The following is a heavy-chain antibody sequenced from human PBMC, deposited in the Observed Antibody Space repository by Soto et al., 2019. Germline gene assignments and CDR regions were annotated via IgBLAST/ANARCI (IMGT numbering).Heavy chain of an antibody. CDR1: GFTFSSHS. V-gene: IGHV3-30-3*01. CDR3: ARGANITVAGTSFDY. D-gene: IGHD6-19*01. Sequence: QVQLVESGGGVAQPGRSLRLSCAASGFTFSSHSMHWVRQAPGKGLEWVAVISFDGSYKYYADSVKGRFTISRDNSKNTLYLQMNSLRAEDTAVYYCARGANITVAGTSFDYWGQGTLVTVSS. CDR2: ISFDGSYK. J-gene: IGHJ4*02.